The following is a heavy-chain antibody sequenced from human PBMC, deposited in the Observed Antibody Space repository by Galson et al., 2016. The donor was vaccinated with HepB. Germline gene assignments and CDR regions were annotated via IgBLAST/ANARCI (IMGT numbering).Heavy chain of an antibody. Sequence: SETLSLTCAVSGGSITNDKWWHWVRQPPGKGLEWIGEIYHTGSTNRNPSLKSRLTMSVDKSKNQFSLNLDSATAADTAIYYCATSVRLAGTDAFDIWGQGIMVTVSS. CDR2: IYHTGST. CDR1: GGSITNDKW. J-gene: IGHJ3*02. CDR3: ATSVRLAGTDAFDI. D-gene: IGHD6-19*01. V-gene: IGHV4-4*02.